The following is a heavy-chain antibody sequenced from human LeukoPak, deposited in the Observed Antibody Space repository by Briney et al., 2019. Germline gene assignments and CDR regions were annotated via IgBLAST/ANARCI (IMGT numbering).Heavy chain of an antibody. D-gene: IGHD6-19*01. V-gene: IGHV3-23*01. CDR3: AKHSLKTEYSGGRIWDC. CDR2: ISGSGAST. J-gene: IGHJ4*02. CDR1: GFTFSSYE. Sequence: GGSLRLSCAASGFTFSSYEMNWVRQAPGKGLEWVSAISGSGASTYYADSVKGRFTISRDNSKNTLNLQMVSLRAEDTAVYYCAKHSLKTEYSGGRIWDCWGQGTLVTVSS.